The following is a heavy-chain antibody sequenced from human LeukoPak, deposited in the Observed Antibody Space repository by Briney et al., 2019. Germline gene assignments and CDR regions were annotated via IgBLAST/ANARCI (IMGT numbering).Heavy chain of an antibody. V-gene: IGHV4-59*01. Sequence: AETLSLTCTVSGGSINLYYWSWIRQPPGKGLEWIGYFYDTRSPKYNPSLDSRVTISVDMSRKQSSQKISSVTTADTAVYYCARGRGSLTYWGQGTLATVSS. CDR3: ARGRGSLTY. J-gene: IGHJ4*02. CDR2: FYDTRSP. D-gene: IGHD3-10*01. CDR1: GGSINLYY.